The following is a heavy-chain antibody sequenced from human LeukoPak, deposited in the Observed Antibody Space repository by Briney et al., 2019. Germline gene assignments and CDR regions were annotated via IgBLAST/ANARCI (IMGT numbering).Heavy chain of an antibody. V-gene: IGHV4-34*01. CDR1: GGSFSGYY. Sequence: SETLSLTCAVYGGSFSGYYWSWIRQPPGKGLEWIGEINHSGSTNYNPSLKSRVTISVDTSKNQFSLKLSSVTAADTAVYYCARGTHTTTTVRYYYYGMDVWGQGTTVTVSS. CDR2: INHSGST. J-gene: IGHJ6*02. CDR3: ARGTHTTTTVRYYYYGMDV. D-gene: IGHD4-17*01.